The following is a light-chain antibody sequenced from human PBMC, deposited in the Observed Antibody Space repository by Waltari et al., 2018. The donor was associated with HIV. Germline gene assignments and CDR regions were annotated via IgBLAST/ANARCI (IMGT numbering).Light chain of an antibody. CDR1: QSISSD. J-gene: IGKJ4*01. CDR3: EPTLDGLRT. CDR2: AAS. V-gene: IGKV1-39*01. Sequence: DIQLTQSPSSLSASVGDTLPITCRASQSISSDINSDQQKPGKAPKRLISAASSLESGVPSSFSGSRSGKDFTLIISGLQHGDFATYDGEPTLDGLRTFGGGTKVEI.